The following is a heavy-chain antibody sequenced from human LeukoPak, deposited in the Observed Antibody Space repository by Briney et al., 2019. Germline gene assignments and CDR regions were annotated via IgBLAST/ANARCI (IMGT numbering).Heavy chain of an antibody. CDR3: ARGRYNAFDI. V-gene: IGHV1-8*03. CDR1: GHTFTSYD. J-gene: IGHJ3*02. Sequence: ASVKVSCKASGHTFTSYDINWVRQATGQGLEWMGWMNPNSDNTGYAQKFQGRVTITRNTSISTAYMEMSSLRSEDTAVYYCARGRYNAFDIWGQGTMVTVSS. CDR2: MNPNSDNT. D-gene: IGHD1-1*01.